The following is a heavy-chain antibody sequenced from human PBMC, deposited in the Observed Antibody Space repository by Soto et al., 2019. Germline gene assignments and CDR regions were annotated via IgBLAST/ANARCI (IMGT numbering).Heavy chain of an antibody. V-gene: IGHV3-74*01. CDR1: GFNFSNHW. D-gene: IGHD2-21*02. Sequence: GGSLRLSCAASGFNFSNHWMHWVRQRPAEGLVWVSRITSDGKSKAYAESVKGRFTISRDNAKNTLYLQMNGLTAEDTAVYYCARESGDWPLNWFDPWGQGTLVTVSS. CDR3: ARESGDWPLNWFDP. J-gene: IGHJ5*02. CDR2: ITSDGKSK.